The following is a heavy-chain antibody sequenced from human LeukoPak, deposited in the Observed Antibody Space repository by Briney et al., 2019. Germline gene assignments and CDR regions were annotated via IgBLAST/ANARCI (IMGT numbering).Heavy chain of an antibody. J-gene: IGHJ4*02. Sequence: GGSLRLSCAASGFTFSYHWMTWVRQAPGKGLEWVANIKNDGAVKNYVDSVKGRFTISRDNAKNSLYLQMNSLRAEDTAVYYCVATVTTTPFDNWGQGTLVTVSS. V-gene: IGHV3-7*01. CDR2: IKNDGAVK. CDR3: VATVTTTPFDN. D-gene: IGHD4-17*01. CDR1: GFTFSYHW.